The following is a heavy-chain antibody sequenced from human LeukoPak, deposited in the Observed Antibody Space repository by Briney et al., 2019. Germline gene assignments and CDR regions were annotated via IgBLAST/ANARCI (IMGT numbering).Heavy chain of an antibody. Sequence: GASVKVSCKASGYTFTGYYMHWVRQAPGQGLEWMGRINPSSGGTNYAQKFQGRVTMTRDTSISTAYMELSRLRSDDTAVYYCARTPKYSSSWYEPNWFDPWGQGTLVTVSS. CDR3: ARTPKYSSSWYEPNWFDP. CDR1: GYTFTGYY. V-gene: IGHV1-2*06. CDR2: INPSSGGT. J-gene: IGHJ5*02. D-gene: IGHD6-13*01.